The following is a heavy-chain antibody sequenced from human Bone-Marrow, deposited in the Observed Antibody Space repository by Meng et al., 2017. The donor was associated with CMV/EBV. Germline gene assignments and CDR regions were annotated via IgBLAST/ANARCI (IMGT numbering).Heavy chain of an antibody. Sequence: ASVKVSCKASGYTFIAHYIHYFRQAPGQGLEWMGWINPNSGGTNYAQKFQGRVTMTRDTSISTAYMELSRLRSDDTAVYYCAREGRDREFDYWGQGTLVTVSS. J-gene: IGHJ4*02. CDR2: INPNSGGT. V-gene: IGHV1-2*02. D-gene: IGHD3-22*01. CDR1: GYTFIAHY. CDR3: AREGRDREFDY.